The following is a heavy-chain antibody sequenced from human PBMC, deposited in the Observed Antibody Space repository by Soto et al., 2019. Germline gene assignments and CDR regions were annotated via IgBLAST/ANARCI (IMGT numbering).Heavy chain of an antibody. D-gene: IGHD3-10*01. V-gene: IGHV4-34*01. Sequence: SETLSLTCAVYGGSFSGYYWGWIRQPPGKGLEWIGEINHSGSTNYNPSLKSRVTISVDTSKNQFSLKLSSVTAADTAVYYCARVITMVRGVIIAAFYDYWGQGTLVTVSS. CDR3: ARVITMVRGVIIAAFYDY. J-gene: IGHJ4*02. CDR2: INHSGST. CDR1: GGSFSGYY.